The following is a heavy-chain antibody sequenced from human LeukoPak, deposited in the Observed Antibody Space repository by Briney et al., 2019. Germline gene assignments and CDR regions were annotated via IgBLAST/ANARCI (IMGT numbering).Heavy chain of an antibody. J-gene: IGHJ3*02. CDR3: AREPITSGGNDAFDI. D-gene: IGHD3-16*01. CDR1: GGSISSGTYY. Sequence: PLETLSLTCTVSGGSISSGTYYWAWIRQPPGKGLEWIGSIYSTGSTYKNPSLKSRVTISIDTSKNQFSLILNSVTAADTAVFYCAREPITSGGNDAFDIWGQGTMVTVSS. CDR2: IYSTGST. V-gene: IGHV4-39*02.